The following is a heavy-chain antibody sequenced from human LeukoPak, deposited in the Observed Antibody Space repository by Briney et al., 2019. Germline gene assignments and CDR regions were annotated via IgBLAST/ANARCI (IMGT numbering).Heavy chain of an antibody. CDR2: IYYSGST. CDR1: GGSISSYY. D-gene: IGHD3-22*01. CDR3: ARDHYYDSSGYMIYYGMDV. V-gene: IGHV4-59*01. J-gene: IGHJ6*02. Sequence: SETLSLTCTVSGGSISSYYWSWIRQPPGKGLEWIGYIYYSGSTNYNPSLKSRVTISVDTSKNQFSLKLSSVTAADTAVYYCARDHYYDSSGYMIYYGMDVWGQGTTVTVPS.